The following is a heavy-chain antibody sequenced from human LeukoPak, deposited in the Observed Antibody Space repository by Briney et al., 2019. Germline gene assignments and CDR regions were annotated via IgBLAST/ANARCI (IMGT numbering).Heavy chain of an antibody. V-gene: IGHV3-30*02. CDR3: VKESLEGDT. D-gene: IGHD1-1*01. CDR2: IMYDGSIK. Sequence: PGGSLRLSCATSGFTFTHFGMHLVRQAPGKGLDWLAFIMYDGSIKLYADSVLGRFTISRDNSKNTLDLQMNSLRTEDTAVYYCVKESLEGDTWGQGTLVTVSS. J-gene: IGHJ5*02. CDR1: GFTFTHFG.